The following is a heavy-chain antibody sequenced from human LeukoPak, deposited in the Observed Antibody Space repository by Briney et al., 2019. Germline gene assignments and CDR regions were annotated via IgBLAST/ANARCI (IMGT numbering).Heavy chain of an antibody. J-gene: IGHJ4*02. CDR1: GFTFSSYW. D-gene: IGHD6-13*01. V-gene: IGHV3-7*01. Sequence: TGGSLRLSCAASGFTFSSYWMSWVRQAPGKGLEWVANIKQDGSEKYYVDSVKGRFTISTDNAKNSLYLQMNSLTAEGTAVYYCAMYSTRRNYFDYWGQGTLVTVSS. CDR3: AMYSTRRNYFDY. CDR2: IKQDGSEK.